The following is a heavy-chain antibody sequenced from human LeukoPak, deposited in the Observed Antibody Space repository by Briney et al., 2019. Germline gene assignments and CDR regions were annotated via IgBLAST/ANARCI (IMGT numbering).Heavy chain of an antibody. CDR1: GFTFSSYG. CDR3: AKGHHYDRGSFDI. D-gene: IGHD3-22*01. Sequence: GSLRLSCAASGFTFSSYGMHWVRQAPGKGLEWVAVISYDGSNKYYADSVKGRFTISRDSSKNTLYLQMDSLRAEDTAIYYCAKGHHYDRGSFDIWGPGTMVTVSS. V-gene: IGHV3-30*18. CDR2: ISYDGSNK. J-gene: IGHJ3*02.